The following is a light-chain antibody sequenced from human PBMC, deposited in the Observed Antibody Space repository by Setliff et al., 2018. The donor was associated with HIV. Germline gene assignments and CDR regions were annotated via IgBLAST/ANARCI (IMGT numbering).Light chain of an antibody. CDR2: EVK. J-gene: IGLJ1*01. V-gene: IGLV2-14*01. Sequence: QSALTQPASVSGSPGQSITISCTGTTSDVGGYNYVSWYQQHPGKAPKLIIYEVKNRPSGVSSRFSGSKSGTTASLTISGLQAEDEADYYCSSYAITNTLPFGSGTKVTVL. CDR3: SSYAITNTLP. CDR1: TSDVGGYNY.